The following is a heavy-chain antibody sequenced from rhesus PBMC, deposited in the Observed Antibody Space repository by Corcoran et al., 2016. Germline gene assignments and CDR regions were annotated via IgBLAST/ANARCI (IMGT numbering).Heavy chain of an antibody. CDR2: INRNTEST. J-gene: IGHJ4*01. Sequence: QVQLQESGPGLVKPSETLSLTCAVSGGSISSRNWWSWIRQPPGKGLVWSGGINRNTESTNYNPPLRKRVTISKDTLKNQFSLKVSSVTAADTAVYYCAREGSHGVLDYWGQGVLVTVSS. CDR3: AREGSHGVLDY. CDR1: GGSISSRNW. V-gene: IGHV4S18*01. D-gene: IGHD3-34*01.